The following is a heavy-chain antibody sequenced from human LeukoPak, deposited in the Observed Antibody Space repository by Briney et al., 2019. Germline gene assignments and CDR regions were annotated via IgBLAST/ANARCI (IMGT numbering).Heavy chain of an antibody. CDR2: IYYSGST. Sequence: SQTLSLTCTVSGGSISSGGYYWSWIRQHPGKGLEWIGYIYYSGSTYYNPSLKSRVTISVDTSKNQFSLKLSSVTAADTAVYYCARGFSSGYYYDSSGTLFDYWGQGTLVTVSS. CDR1: GGSISSGGYY. V-gene: IGHV4-31*03. CDR3: ARGFSSGYYYDSSGTLFDY. D-gene: IGHD3-22*01. J-gene: IGHJ4*02.